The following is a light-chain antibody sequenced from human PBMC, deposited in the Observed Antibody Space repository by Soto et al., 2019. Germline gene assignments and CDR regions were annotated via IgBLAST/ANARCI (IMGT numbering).Light chain of an antibody. CDR3: QQYSNWPQT. J-gene: IGKJ1*01. Sequence: EIVMTQSPATLSVSPGERATLSYRASQSVSSNLAWYQQKPGQAPRLLIYGASTRATGIPARFSGSGSGTEFTLTISSLQSEDFAVYYCQQYSNWPQTFGQGTKVEIK. CDR2: GAS. CDR1: QSVSSN. V-gene: IGKV3-15*01.